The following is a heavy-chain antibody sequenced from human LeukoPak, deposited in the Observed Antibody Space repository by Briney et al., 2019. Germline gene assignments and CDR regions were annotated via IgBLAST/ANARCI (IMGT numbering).Heavy chain of an antibody. V-gene: IGHV3-53*01. CDR3: AKDKIVGDSRWDFDY. CDR2: IYNGGHT. D-gene: IGHD6-13*01. Sequence: GGSLRLSCVASGFTVSSNYMTWVRQAPGKGLQWVSIIYNGGHTYYADSVKGRFTISRDNSKNTVYLQMNSLRAEGTALYFCAKDKIVGDSRWDFDYWGQGTLVTVSS. CDR1: GFTVSSNY. J-gene: IGHJ4*02.